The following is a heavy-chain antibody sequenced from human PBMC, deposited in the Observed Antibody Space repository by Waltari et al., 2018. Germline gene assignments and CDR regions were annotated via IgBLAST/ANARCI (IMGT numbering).Heavy chain of an antibody. D-gene: IGHD6-13*01. CDR3: ARDLAAAGPHYYMDV. CDR2: IYHSGST. V-gene: IGHV4-38-2*02. CDR1: GYSISSGYY. J-gene: IGHJ6*03. Sequence: QVQLQESGPGLVKPSETLSLTCTVSGYSISSGYYWGWIRQPPGKGLEWIGSIYHSGSTYYNPSLKSRVTISVDTSKNQFSLKLSSVTAADTAVYYCARDLAAAGPHYYMDVWGKGTTVTVSS.